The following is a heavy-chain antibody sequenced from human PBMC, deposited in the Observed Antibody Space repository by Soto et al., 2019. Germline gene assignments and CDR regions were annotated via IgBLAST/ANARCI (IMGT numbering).Heavy chain of an antibody. Sequence: EVQLVESGGGLVQPGGSLRLSCAASGFTFSTSWMHWVRQAPGKGLVWVSYINSDGSSTTYADSVKGRFTISRDNAKNTMSLQMNSLRAEDTAVYYCARDQSYSGSSWGQGTLVTVSS. J-gene: IGHJ5*02. D-gene: IGHD1-26*01. V-gene: IGHV3-74*01. CDR3: ARDQSYSGSS. CDR2: INSDGSST. CDR1: GFTFSTSW.